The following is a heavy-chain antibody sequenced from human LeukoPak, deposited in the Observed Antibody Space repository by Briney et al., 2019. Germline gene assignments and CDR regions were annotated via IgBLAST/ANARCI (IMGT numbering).Heavy chain of an antibody. D-gene: IGHD2-15*01. V-gene: IGHV4-59*01. J-gene: IGHJ5*02. CDR3: ARDVVAATGENWFDP. Sequence: SETLSLTCIVSGGSISSYYWSWIRQPPGKGLEWIGYIYYSESTNYNPSLKSRVTISVDTSKNQFSLKLSSVTAADTAVYYCARDVVAATGENWFDPWGQGTLVTVSS. CDR2: IYYSEST. CDR1: GGSISSYY.